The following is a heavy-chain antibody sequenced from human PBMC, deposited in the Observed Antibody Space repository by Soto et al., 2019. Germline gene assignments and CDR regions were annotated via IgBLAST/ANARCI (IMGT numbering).Heavy chain of an antibody. Sequence: QVQLVESGGGVVQPGRSLRLSCAASGFTFSSYGMHWVRQAPGKGLEWVAVISYDGSNKYYADSVKGRFTISRDNSKNTLYLQMNSLRAEDTAVYYCAKDDVVVPAGTYYGMDVWGQGTTVTVFS. CDR2: ISYDGSNK. CDR3: AKDDVVVPAGTYYGMDV. D-gene: IGHD2-2*01. CDR1: GFTFSSYG. V-gene: IGHV3-30*18. J-gene: IGHJ6*02.